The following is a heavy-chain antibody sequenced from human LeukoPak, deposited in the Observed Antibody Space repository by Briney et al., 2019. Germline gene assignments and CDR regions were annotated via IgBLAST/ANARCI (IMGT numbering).Heavy chain of an antibody. Sequence: PGGSLRLSCAASGFTVSSNYMSWVRQAPGKGLEWVSVIYSGGSTYYADSVKGRFTISRDNSKSTLYLQMTRLSAEDTAVYYCARGTGITGTTQWGQGTLVTDSS. CDR3: ARGTGITGTTQ. J-gene: IGHJ4*02. D-gene: IGHD1-7*01. CDR2: IYSGGST. CDR1: GFTVSSNY. V-gene: IGHV3-53*01.